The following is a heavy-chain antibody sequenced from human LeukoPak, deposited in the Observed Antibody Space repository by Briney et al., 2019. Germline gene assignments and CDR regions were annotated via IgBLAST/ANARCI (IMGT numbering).Heavy chain of an antibody. Sequence: SETLSLTCTVSGGSISSYYWSWIRQPPGKGLEWIGYICYSGSTNYNPSLKSRVTISVDTSKKQFSLKLSSVTAADTAVYYCARSRDRYWDAFDVWGQGTMVTVSS. V-gene: IGHV4-59*01. J-gene: IGHJ3*01. CDR3: ARSRDRYWDAFDV. CDR2: ICYSGST. CDR1: GGSISSYY. D-gene: IGHD1-14*01.